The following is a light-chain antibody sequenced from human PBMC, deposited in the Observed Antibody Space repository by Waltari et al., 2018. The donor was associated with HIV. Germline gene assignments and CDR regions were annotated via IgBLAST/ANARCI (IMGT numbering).Light chain of an antibody. CDR3: QSYDYNNHVF. J-gene: IGLJ2*01. CDR1: TGSIAPFY. Sequence: NFLLTQPHSVSGSPGKTVTIYCTRTTGSIAPFYVHWYQPRPCSTPTTVIYEDNQRPPGVPDRFSGSIDSASNSASLTISGLNTEDEADYFCQSYDYNNHVFFGGGTKLTFL. V-gene: IGLV6-57*04. CDR2: EDN.